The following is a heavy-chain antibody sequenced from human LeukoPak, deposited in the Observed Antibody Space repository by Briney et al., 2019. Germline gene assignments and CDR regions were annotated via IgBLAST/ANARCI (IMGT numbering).Heavy chain of an antibody. V-gene: IGHV3-7*01. CDR1: GFTFSSYW. CDR3: ARDSGRFDGMDV. D-gene: IGHD3-10*01. J-gene: IGHJ6*02. CDR2: INPDGSET. Sequence: GGSLRLSCAASGFTFSSYWMNWVRQAPGKGLEWVANINPDGSETYSVDSVKGRFTISRDNAENSLNLQMNSLRVEDTAVYYCARDSGRFDGMDVWGQGTTVTVS.